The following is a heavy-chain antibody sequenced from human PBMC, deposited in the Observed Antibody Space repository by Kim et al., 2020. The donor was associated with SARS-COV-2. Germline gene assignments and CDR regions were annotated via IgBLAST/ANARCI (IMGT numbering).Heavy chain of an antibody. D-gene: IGHD2-2*02. CDR1: GFTFSSHW. Sequence: GGSLRLSCAASGFTFSSHWMNWVRQAPGKGLEWLANIKQDGTFKDYVDSVRGRFTISRDNAKNSLYLQMNSLRTEDTAVYYCARGHPYTDSRCWGQGTLVTVSS. CDR3: ARGHPYTDSRC. CDR2: IKQDGTFK. V-gene: IGHV3-7*01. J-gene: IGHJ4*02.